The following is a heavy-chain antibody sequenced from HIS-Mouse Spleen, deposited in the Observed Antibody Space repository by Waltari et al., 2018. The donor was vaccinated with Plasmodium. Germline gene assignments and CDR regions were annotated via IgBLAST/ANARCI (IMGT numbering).Heavy chain of an antibody. CDR1: GGSISSYY. D-gene: IGHD6-6*01. CDR2: IYYSGGT. J-gene: IGHJ4*02. CDR3: ARGGYSSSSYYFDY. V-gene: IGHV4-59*01. Sequence: QVQLQESGPGLVKPSETLSLTCTVSGGSISSYYWSWIRPPPGKGLEWIAYIYYSGGTNYNPSLKSRVTISVDTSKNQFSLKLSSVTAADTAVFYCARGGYSSSSYYFDYWGQGTLVTVSS.